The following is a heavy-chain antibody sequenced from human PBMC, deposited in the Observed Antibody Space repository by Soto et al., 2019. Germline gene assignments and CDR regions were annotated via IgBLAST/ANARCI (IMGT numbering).Heavy chain of an antibody. D-gene: IGHD6-13*01. Sequence: ASVKVSCKASGYTFTSYAMHWVRQAPGQRLEWMGWINAGNGNTKYSQKFQGRVTITRDTSASTAYMELSSLRSEDTAVYYCARDMAAADVYYYGMGVWGQGTTATVSS. CDR3: ARDMAAADVYYYGMGV. CDR2: INAGNGNT. J-gene: IGHJ6*02. V-gene: IGHV1-3*01. CDR1: GYTFTSYA.